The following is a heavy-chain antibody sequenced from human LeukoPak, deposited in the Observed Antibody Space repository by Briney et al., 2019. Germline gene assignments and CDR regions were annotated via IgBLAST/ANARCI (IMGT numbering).Heavy chain of an antibody. V-gene: IGHV4-4*07. J-gene: IGHJ4*02. CDR3: ARDRSALTGYFDY. CDR1: GGSISSYY. CDR2: IYTSGST. Sequence: SETRSFTSPVPGGSISSYYWSWIRQPAGRGLEWIGRIYTSGSTNYNPSLKSRVTMSVDTSKNQFSLKLSSVTAADTAVYYCARDRSALTGYFDYWGQGTLVTVSS. D-gene: IGHD3-16*02.